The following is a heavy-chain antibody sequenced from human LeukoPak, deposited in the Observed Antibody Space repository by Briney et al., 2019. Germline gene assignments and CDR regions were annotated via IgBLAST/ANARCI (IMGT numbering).Heavy chain of an antibody. Sequence: GGSLRLSCAASGFTFSSYWMSWVRQAPGKGLEWVANIKQDGSEKYYVDSVKGRFTISRDNAKNSLYLQMNSLRAEDTAVYYCARDSSYYSSTSCYEDYGMDVWGQGTTVTVSS. V-gene: IGHV3-7*01. CDR1: GFTFSSYW. D-gene: IGHD2-2*01. J-gene: IGHJ6*02. CDR2: IKQDGSEK. CDR3: ARDSSYYSSTSCYEDYGMDV.